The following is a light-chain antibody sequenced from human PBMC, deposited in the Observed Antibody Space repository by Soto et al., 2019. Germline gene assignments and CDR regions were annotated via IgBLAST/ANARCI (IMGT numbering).Light chain of an antibody. CDR3: QQYSDSSGA. J-gene: IGKJ1*01. CDR2: DAS. CDR1: QDINKN. V-gene: IGKV1-33*01. Sequence: DIQMTQSPSSLSASVGDRVTITCQASQDINKNLIWYQQKPGKAPKLLIYDASDLETGVPSRFSGSGSGRDFTLTISSLQPEDFATYYCQQYSDSSGAFGQGTKVDIK.